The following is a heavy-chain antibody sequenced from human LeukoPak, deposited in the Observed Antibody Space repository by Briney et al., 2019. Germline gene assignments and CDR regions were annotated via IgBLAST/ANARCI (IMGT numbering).Heavy chain of an antibody. CDR1: GFTFSSYA. V-gene: IGHV3-23*01. J-gene: IGHJ4*02. CDR3: AKEQVLTGYYRPSGLFDY. D-gene: IGHD3-9*01. CDR2: ISGSGGST. Sequence: GGSLRLSCAASGFTFSSYAMSWVRQAPGKGLEWVSAISGSGGSTYYADSVKGRFTISRDNSKNTLYLQMNSLRAEDTAVYYCAKEQVLTGYYRPSGLFDYWGQGTLVTVSS.